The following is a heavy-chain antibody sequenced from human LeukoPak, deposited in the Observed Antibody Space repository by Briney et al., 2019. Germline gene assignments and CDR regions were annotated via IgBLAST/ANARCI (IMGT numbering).Heavy chain of an antibody. CDR2: INPSGGST. J-gene: IGHJ4*02. V-gene: IGHV1-46*01. D-gene: IGHD4-17*01. Sequence: ASVKVSCKASGYTFTNYHMHWVRQAPGQGLEWMGIINPSGGSTSYAQKFQGRVTMTRDTSISTAYMELSRLRSDDTAVYYCARDCEEGGPTVTTIDYWGQGTLVTVSS. CDR3: ARDCEEGGPTVTTIDY. CDR1: GYTFTNYH.